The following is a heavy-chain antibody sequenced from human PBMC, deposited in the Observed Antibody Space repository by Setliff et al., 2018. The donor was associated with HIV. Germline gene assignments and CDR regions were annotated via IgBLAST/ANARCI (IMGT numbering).Heavy chain of an antibody. CDR1: GDSISSYY. Sequence: NPSETLSLTCTVSGDSISSYYWSWIRQPPGKGLEWIGYIHYSGSTNYNPSLKTRVTISLDTSRNQFSLNLSSVIAADTAVYYCARVPVGSGSVDYWGQGTLVTVSS. D-gene: IGHD3-10*01. CDR2: IHYSGST. CDR3: ARVPVGSGSVDY. V-gene: IGHV4-59*01. J-gene: IGHJ4*02.